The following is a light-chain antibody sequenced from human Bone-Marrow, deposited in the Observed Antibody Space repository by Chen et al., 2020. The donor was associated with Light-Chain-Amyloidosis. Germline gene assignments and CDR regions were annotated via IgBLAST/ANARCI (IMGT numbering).Light chain of an antibody. Sequence: QSALTQPASVSGSPGQSITISCTGTSSDVGGDNHVSWYQQHPDKVPKLMIYEVTNRPSWVPDRFSGSKSENTASLTISGLQTEDEADYFCSSYTITNTLVFGSGTRVTVL. CDR2: EVT. CDR1: SSDVGGDNH. CDR3: SSYTITNTLV. V-gene: IGLV2-14*01. J-gene: IGLJ1*01.